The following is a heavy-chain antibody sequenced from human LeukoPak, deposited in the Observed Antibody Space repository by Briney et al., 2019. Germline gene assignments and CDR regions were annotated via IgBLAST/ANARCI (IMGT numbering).Heavy chain of an antibody. CDR1: GLTFSDYW. CDR2: IKQDGGEK. Sequence: QPGGSLRLSCGASGLTFSDYWMTWVRQAPGKGLEWVAHIKQDGGEKYYVDSVKGRFTISRDNANNLVFLQMNSLQAEDTAVYYCARGWNYAFRFDDWGQGTLVTVSS. CDR3: ARGWNYAFRFDD. V-gene: IGHV3-7*01. J-gene: IGHJ4*02. D-gene: IGHD3-3*01.